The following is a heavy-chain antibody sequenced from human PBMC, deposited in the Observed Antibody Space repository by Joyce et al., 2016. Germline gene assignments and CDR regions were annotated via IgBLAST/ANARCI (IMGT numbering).Heavy chain of an antibody. J-gene: IGHJ4*02. D-gene: IGHD2-8*01. V-gene: IGHV3-21*01. CDR3: ARSSYTNGIFDY. CDR2: LSSSSSYI. Sequence: VQLVESGGGLVKPGGSLRLSCAASGFTFSSYSMSWVRQAPGKGLECVSCLSSSSSYIKYTDSVKGRFTISRDNAKNSLYLQMNSLRVEDTAVYYCARSSYTNGIFDYWGQGTLVTVSS. CDR1: GFTFSSYS.